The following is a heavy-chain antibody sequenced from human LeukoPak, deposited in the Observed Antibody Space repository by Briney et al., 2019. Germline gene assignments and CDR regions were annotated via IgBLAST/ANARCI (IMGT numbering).Heavy chain of an antibody. D-gene: IGHD3-16*01. CDR3: ARAYYDYVWGSYPPYYFDY. CDR2: IYYSGST. J-gene: IGHJ4*02. V-gene: IGHV4-61*01. Sequence: SATLSLTCTVSGGSVSSGSYYWSWIRQPPGKGLEWIGYIYYSGSTNYNPSLKSRVTISVDTSKNQFSLKLSSVTAADTAVYYCARAYYDYVWGSYPPYYFDYWGQGTLVTVAS. CDR1: GGSVSSGSYY.